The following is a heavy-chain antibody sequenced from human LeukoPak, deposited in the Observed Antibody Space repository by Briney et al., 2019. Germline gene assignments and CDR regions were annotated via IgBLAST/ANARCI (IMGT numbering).Heavy chain of an antibody. Sequence: PGGSLRLSSAASGFTLSSYWMHWVRQAPGEGLVWVSRINSDGSSTSYADSVQGRFTISRDNAKNTLYLQMHSLRAEDTAVYYCARDEGTVTPGHDYWGQGTLVTVSS. CDR1: GFTLSSYW. D-gene: IGHD4-17*01. CDR3: ARDEGTVTPGHDY. J-gene: IGHJ4*02. CDR2: INSDGSST. V-gene: IGHV3-74*01.